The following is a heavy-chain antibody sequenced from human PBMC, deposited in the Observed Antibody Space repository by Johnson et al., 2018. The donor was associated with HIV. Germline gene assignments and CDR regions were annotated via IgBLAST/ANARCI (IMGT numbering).Heavy chain of an antibody. CDR2: IYSGGST. CDR3: AKDMGRYSSSSAAFDI. J-gene: IGHJ3*02. D-gene: IGHD6-6*01. Sequence: VQLVESGGGLVKPGGSLRLSCAASGFTFSDYYMSWIRQAPGKGLEWVSVIYSGGSTYYADSVKGLFTISRDNAKNSLYLQMNSLRAEDTAVYYCAKDMGRYSSSSAAFDIWGQGTMVIVSS. CDR1: GFTFSDYY. V-gene: IGHV3-66*01.